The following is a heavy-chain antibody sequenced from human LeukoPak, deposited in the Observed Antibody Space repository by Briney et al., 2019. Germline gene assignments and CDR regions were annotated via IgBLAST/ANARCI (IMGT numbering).Heavy chain of an antibody. Sequence: SETLSLTCTVSGGSISSYYWSWIRQPAGKGLEWFGRIYTSGSTNYNPSLKSRVTMSVDTSKNQFSLKLSSVTAADTAVYYCARLYSGYDSYWFDPWGQGTLVTVSS. CDR2: IYTSGST. D-gene: IGHD5-12*01. V-gene: IGHV4-4*07. J-gene: IGHJ5*02. CDR1: GGSISSYY. CDR3: ARLYSGYDSYWFDP.